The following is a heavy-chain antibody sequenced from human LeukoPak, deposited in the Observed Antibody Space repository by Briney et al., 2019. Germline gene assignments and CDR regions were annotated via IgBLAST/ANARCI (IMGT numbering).Heavy chain of an antibody. CDR3: GSNYYDSSGYSVTDAFDI. CDR2: IYTTGST. Sequence: SETLSLTCTVSGDSISSYYWSWIRQPAGKGLEWIGRIYTTGSTNYNPSLKSRVTMSVDTSKNQFSLKLSSVTAADTAVYYCGSNYYDSSGYSVTDAFDIWGQGTMVTVSS. J-gene: IGHJ3*02. CDR1: GDSISSYY. D-gene: IGHD3-22*01. V-gene: IGHV4-4*07.